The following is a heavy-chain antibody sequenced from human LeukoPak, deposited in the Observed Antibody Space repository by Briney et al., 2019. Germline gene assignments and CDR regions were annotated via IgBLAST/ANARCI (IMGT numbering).Heavy chain of an antibody. D-gene: IGHD6-13*01. Sequence: GASVKVSCKASGYTFTSYGISWVRQAPGQGLEWMGWISAYNGNTNYARKLQGRVTMTTDTSTSTAYMELRSLRSDDTAVYYCARVPPPTTKYNSSWADYWGQGTLVTVSS. J-gene: IGHJ4*02. V-gene: IGHV1-18*01. CDR2: ISAYNGNT. CDR1: GYTFTSYG. CDR3: ARVPPPTTKYNSSWADY.